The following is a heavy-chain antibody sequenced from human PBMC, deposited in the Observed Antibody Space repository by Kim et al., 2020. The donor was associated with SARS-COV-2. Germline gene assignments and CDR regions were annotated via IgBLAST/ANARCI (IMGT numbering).Heavy chain of an antibody. J-gene: IGHJ4*02. CDR2: IYYSGST. CDR1: GGSISSSSYY. Sequence: SETLSLTCTVSGGSISSSSYYWGWIRQPPGKGLEWIGSIYYSGSTYYNPSLKSRVTISVDTSKNQFSLKLGSVTAADTAVYYCARVTTVTPFDYWGQGTLVTVSS. V-gene: IGHV4-39*07. CDR3: ARVTTVTPFDY. D-gene: IGHD4-17*01.